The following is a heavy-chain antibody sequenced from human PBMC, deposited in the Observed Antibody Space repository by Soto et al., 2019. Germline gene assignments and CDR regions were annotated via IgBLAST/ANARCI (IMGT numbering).Heavy chain of an antibody. J-gene: IGHJ4*02. CDR2: ISSSSSTI. CDR1: GFTFSSYS. V-gene: IGHV3-48*01. CDR3: ARDGRTVTAEY. D-gene: IGHD4-17*01. Sequence: EVQLVESGGGLVQPGGSLRLSCAASGFTFSSYSMNWVRQAPGKGLEWVSYISSSSSTIYYADSVKGRFTISRDNAKNSLYLQMNSLRAEDTAVYYCARDGRTVTAEYWGQGTLVTVSS.